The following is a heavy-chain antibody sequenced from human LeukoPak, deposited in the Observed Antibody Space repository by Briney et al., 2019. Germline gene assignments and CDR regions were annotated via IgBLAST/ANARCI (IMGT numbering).Heavy chain of an antibody. CDR1: GYTYTDYY. Sequence: ASVKVSCKASGYTYTDYYMHWVRQAPGQGLEWMGWINPNSGGTNYAGKFQGRVTMTRDTSITTAYMELSSLRSDDTAMYYCATLRRSGWYIRAWGQGSLVSVSS. V-gene: IGHV1-2*02. J-gene: IGHJ4*02. CDR2: INPNSGGT. CDR3: ATLRRSGWYIRA. D-gene: IGHD6-19*01.